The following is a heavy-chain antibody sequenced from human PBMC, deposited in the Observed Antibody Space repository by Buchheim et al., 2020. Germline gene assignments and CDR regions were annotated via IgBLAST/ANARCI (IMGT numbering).Heavy chain of an antibody. Sequence: QVQLVQSGAEMKKPGSSVKVSCKASGGTFSSYTITWVRQARGQGLEWMGGIIPDLNIVKYGQKFQGRVTITADASTSTAYMELSSLRSEDTAVYYCARGGPSSSLFYYYYYMDVWGKGTT. CDR1: GGTFSSYT. CDR2: IIPDLNIV. D-gene: IGHD6-6*01. V-gene: IGHV1-69*01. CDR3: ARGGPSSSLFYYYYYMDV. J-gene: IGHJ6*03.